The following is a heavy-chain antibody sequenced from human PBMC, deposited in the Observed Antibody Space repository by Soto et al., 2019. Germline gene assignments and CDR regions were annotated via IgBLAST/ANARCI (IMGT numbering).Heavy chain of an antibody. CDR3: TTDSYFTLKLVRFDY. CDR1: GFTFSSCA. J-gene: IGHJ4*01. V-gene: IGHV3-23*01. Sequence: GGSLRLSCAASGFTFSSCAVSWVRQAPGKGLEWVSAIGGGGGTTYYADSVRGRFTISRDNSKNTLFLEMTSLRAEDTAIYYCTTDSYFTLKLVRFDYWGLGTLVTV. D-gene: IGHD3-22*01. CDR2: IGGGGGTT.